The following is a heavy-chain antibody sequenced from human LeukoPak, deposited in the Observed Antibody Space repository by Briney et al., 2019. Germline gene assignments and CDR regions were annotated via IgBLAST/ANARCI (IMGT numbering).Heavy chain of an antibody. D-gene: IGHD4-17*01. J-gene: IGHJ6*03. CDR2: ISSDSSYI. CDR3: ARIRDFGASYHYFYMDV. CDR1: GFTFSSCS. V-gene: IGHV3-21*01. Sequence: GGSLRLSCAASGFTFSSCSMNWVRQAPGKGLEWVSAISSDSSYIYYADSVRGRFTISRDNAKNSLYLQMNSLRAEDTAVYYCARIRDFGASYHYFYMDVWGKGTTVTASS.